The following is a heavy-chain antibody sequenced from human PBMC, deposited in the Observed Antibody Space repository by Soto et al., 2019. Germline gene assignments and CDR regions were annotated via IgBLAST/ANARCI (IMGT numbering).Heavy chain of an antibody. J-gene: IGHJ6*02. CDR1: GYTFTSYG. CDR2: ISTYNGNT. Sequence: QVQLVQSGAEVKKPGASVKVSCKASGYTFTSYGISWVRQAPGQGLEWMGWISTYNGNTNYAQKLQGRVTMTTDTSTSTAYMELRSLRSDDTAVYYCAGLYCISTSCYLGMDVWGQGTTVTVSS. D-gene: IGHD2-2*01. V-gene: IGHV1-18*01. CDR3: AGLYCISTSCYLGMDV.